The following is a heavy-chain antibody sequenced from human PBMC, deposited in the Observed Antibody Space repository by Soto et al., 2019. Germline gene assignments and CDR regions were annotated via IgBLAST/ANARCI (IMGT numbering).Heavy chain of an antibody. V-gene: IGHV3-30*18. Sequence: GGSLRLSCAASGFTFSSYGMHWVRQAPGKGLEWVAVISYDGGNKYYADSVKGRFTISRDNSKNTLYLQMNSLRAEDTAVYYCAKEEREENVLLWFGESLFDYWGQGTLVTVSS. D-gene: IGHD3-10*01. CDR1: GFTFSSYG. J-gene: IGHJ4*02. CDR3: AKEEREENVLLWFGESLFDY. CDR2: ISYDGGNK.